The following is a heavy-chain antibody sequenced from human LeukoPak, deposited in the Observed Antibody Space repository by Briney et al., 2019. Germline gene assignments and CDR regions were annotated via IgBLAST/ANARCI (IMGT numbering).Heavy chain of an antibody. CDR3: AEGSGDLELGYFDY. Sequence: GGSLRLSCAASGFTFDDYAMHWVRQAPGKGLEWVSGISWNSGSIGYADSVKGRFTISRDNAKNSLYLQMNSLRAEDTALYYCAEGSGDLELGYFDYWGQGTLVTVSS. CDR1: GFTFDDYA. J-gene: IGHJ4*02. V-gene: IGHV3-9*01. CDR2: ISWNSGSI. D-gene: IGHD3-16*01.